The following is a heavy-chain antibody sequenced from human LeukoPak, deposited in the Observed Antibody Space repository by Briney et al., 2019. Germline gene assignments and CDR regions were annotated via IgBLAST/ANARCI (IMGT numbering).Heavy chain of an antibody. CDR2: ISGSGGNT. V-gene: IGHV3-23*01. CDR1: GFTFISCA. D-gene: IGHD3-10*01. Sequence: GESLRLSCAASGFTFISCAMSWVRQAPGKGLEWVSAISGSGGNTYYADSVKGRFTISRDNSKNTLYLQMNSLRAEDTAVYYCAREDSYYYGSGSYPFDYWGQGTLVTVSS. J-gene: IGHJ4*02. CDR3: AREDSYYYGSGSYPFDY.